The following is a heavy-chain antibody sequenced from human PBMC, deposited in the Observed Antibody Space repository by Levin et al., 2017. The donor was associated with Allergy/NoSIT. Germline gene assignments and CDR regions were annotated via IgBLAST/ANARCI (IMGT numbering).Heavy chain of an antibody. CDR2: INHSGST. V-gene: IGHV4-34*01. CDR1: GGSFSGYY. CDR3: ARAGVGYSGYDFGLVDY. J-gene: IGHJ4*02. D-gene: IGHD5-12*01. Sequence: GSLRLSCAVYGGSFSGYYWSWIRQPPGKGLEWIGEINHSGSTNYNPSLKSRVTISVDTSKNQFSLKLSSVTAADTAVYYCARAGVGYSGYDFGLVDYWGQGTLVTVSS.